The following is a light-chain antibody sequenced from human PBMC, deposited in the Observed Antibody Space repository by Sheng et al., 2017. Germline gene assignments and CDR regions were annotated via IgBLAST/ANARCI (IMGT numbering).Light chain of an antibody. V-gene: IGKV3-15*01. J-gene: IGKJ5*01. Sequence: EKVMTQSPATLSVSPGERATLSCRASQSVSSNLAWYQQKPGQAPRLVIYGASTRATGIPARFSGSGSGTEFTLTISSLQSEDFAVYYCQQYNTWPIT. CDR1: QSVSSN. CDR3: QQYNTWPIT. CDR2: GAS.